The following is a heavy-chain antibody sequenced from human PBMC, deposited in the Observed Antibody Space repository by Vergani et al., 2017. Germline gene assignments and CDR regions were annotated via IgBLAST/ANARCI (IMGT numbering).Heavy chain of an antibody. Sequence: QLQLQESGPGLVKPSETLSLTCTVSGGSISSSSYYWGWIRQPPGKGLEWIGSIYYSGSTYYNPSLKSRVTISVDTSKNQFSLKLSSVTAADTAVYYCARHGSAPGFCVNWSQGCLVTVSS. CDR2: IYYSGST. J-gene: IGHJ4*02. D-gene: IGHD2-2*03. V-gene: IGHV4-39*01. CDR3: ARHGSAPGFCVN. CDR1: GGSISSSSYY.